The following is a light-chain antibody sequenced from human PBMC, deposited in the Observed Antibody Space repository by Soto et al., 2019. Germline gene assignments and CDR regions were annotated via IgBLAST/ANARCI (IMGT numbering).Light chain of an antibody. Sequence: QSALTQPASVSGSPGQSITISCTGTSSDIGAYNYVSWYQQHPGKAPKLMIYDVSNRPSGVSNRFSGSKSGNTASLTISGRQAEDAADYYCNSYTSSSTPYVFGTGTKLTGL. J-gene: IGLJ1*01. CDR2: DVS. V-gene: IGLV2-14*03. CDR3: NSYTSSSTPYV. CDR1: SSDIGAYNY.